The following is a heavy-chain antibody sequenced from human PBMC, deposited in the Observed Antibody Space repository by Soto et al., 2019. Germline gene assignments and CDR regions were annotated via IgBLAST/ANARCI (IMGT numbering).Heavy chain of an antibody. CDR3: ARDNGYSHGHGMDV. Sequence: GGSLRLSCAASGFTFSSYTIHWVRQAPGKGLEWVALILYDGGNKYYADSVKGGFTISRDNSKNTLYLQMNSLRAEDTAVYYCARDNGYSHGHGMDVWGQGTTVTVSS. D-gene: IGHD5-18*01. CDR2: ILYDGGNK. CDR1: GFTFSSYT. V-gene: IGHV3-30-3*01. J-gene: IGHJ6*02.